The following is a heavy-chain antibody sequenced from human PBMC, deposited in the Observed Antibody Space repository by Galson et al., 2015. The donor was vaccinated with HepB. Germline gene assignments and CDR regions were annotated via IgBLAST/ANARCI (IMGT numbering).Heavy chain of an antibody. CDR2: ISVYSGNT. CDR3: ARAGGAYCGGDCIFDY. J-gene: IGHJ4*02. V-gene: IGHV1-18*04. D-gene: IGHD2-21*02. Sequence: SVKVSCKASGYTFTSYGISWVRQAPGRGLEWMGWISVYSGNTNYAQKFQGRVTMTTDTSTSTVYMELRSLRSDDTAVYYCARAGGAYCGGDCIFDYWGQGTLVTVSS. CDR1: GYTFTSYG.